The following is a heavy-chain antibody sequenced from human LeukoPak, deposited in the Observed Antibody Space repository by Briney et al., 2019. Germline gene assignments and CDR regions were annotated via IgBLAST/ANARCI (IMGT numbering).Heavy chain of an antibody. J-gene: IGHJ4*02. CDR3: AKGNIAAAGRPRGFDY. D-gene: IGHD6-13*01. V-gene: IGHV3-23*01. CDR1: GFTFKNAW. CDR2: IGGSGGST. Sequence: GGSLSLSCAVSGFTFKNAWLNWVRQPPGKGLEWVPAIGGSGGSTYYADSVKGRFTISRDNSKNTLYLQMNSLRAEDTAVYYCAKGNIAAAGRPRGFDYWGQGTLVTVSS.